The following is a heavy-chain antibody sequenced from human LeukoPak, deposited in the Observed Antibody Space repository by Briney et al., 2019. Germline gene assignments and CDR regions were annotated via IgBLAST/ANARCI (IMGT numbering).Heavy chain of an antibody. J-gene: IGHJ4*02. D-gene: IGHD1-14*01. CDR2: ISHSGGTT. Sequence: GGSLRLSCAASGFTFRSYAMSWVRQAPGKGLEWVSSISHSGGTTYYADSVKGRFTISRDNTKNSLYLQMNSLRAEDTAVYYCARGSNRFLFDYWGQGTLVTVSS. CDR1: GFTFRSYA. CDR3: ARGSNRFLFDY. V-gene: IGHV3-23*01.